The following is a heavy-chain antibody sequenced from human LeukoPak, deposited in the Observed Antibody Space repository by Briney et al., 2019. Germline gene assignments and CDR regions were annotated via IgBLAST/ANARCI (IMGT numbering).Heavy chain of an antibody. CDR2: IYTSGST. Sequence: SETLSLTCAVYGGSFSGYYWSWIRQPPGKGLEWIGRIYTSGSTNYNPSLKSRVTMSVDTSKNQFSLKLSSVTAADTAVYYCARDGRDTYYDILTGYQGYYMDVWGKGTTVTISS. J-gene: IGHJ6*03. D-gene: IGHD3-9*01. CDR3: ARDGRDTYYDILTGYQGYYMDV. CDR1: GGSFSGYY. V-gene: IGHV4-4*07.